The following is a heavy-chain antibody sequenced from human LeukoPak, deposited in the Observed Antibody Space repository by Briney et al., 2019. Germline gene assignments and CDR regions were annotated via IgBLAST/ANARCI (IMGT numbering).Heavy chain of an antibody. Sequence: GASVKVSCKASGYTFTSYGISWVRQAPGQGLEWMGWISAYNGNTNYAQKLQGRVTMTTDTSTSTAYMELRSLRSDDTAVYYCASSYSSSWSKVPGNYYGMDVWGQGTTVTVSS. V-gene: IGHV1-18*01. CDR1: GYTFTSYG. CDR2: ISAYNGNT. J-gene: IGHJ6*02. D-gene: IGHD6-13*01. CDR3: ASSYSSSWSKVPGNYYGMDV.